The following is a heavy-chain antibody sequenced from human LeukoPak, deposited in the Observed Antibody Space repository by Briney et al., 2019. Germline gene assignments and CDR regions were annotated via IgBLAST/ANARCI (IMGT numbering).Heavy chain of an antibody. V-gene: IGHV1-8*03. J-gene: IGHJ5*02. CDR2: MNPNSGNT. Sequence: ASVKVSCKASGYTFTSYDINWVRQATGQGLEWMGWMNPNSGNTGYAQKFQGRVTITRNTSISTAYMELSSLRSEDTAVYYCARVGRIAARRRNWFDPWGQGTLVTVSS. CDR1: GYTFTSYD. CDR3: ARVGRIAARRRNWFDP. D-gene: IGHD6-6*01.